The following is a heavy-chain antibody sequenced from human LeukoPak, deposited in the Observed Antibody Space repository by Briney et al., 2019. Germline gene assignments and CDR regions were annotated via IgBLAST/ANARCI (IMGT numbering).Heavy chain of an antibody. D-gene: IGHD3-16*01. CDR3: VTLGGGVPIAIVDY. J-gene: IGHJ4*02. V-gene: IGHV1-24*01. CDR2: FEPEDVER. Sequence: ASVKDSCKVSGYTLTELSLHWVRQAAGKGPEWMGGFEPEDVERVYAEAFQGRVPMTEDTSTDSAYMELSSLTHEDTAVYYCVTLGGGVPIAIVDYWGQGTLVTVSS. CDR1: GYTLTELS.